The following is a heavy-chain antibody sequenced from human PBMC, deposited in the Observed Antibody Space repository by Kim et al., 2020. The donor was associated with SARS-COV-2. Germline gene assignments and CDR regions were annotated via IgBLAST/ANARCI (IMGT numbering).Heavy chain of an antibody. CDR3: ARGDPGSY. J-gene: IGHJ4*02. CDR2: INHSGST. V-gene: IGHV4-34*01. Sequence: SETLSLTCAVYGGSFSGYYWSWIRQPPGKGLEWIGEINHSGSTNYNPSLKSRVTISVDTSKNQFSLKLSSVTAADTAVYYCARGDPGSYWGQGTLVTVSS. CDR1: GGSFSGYY.